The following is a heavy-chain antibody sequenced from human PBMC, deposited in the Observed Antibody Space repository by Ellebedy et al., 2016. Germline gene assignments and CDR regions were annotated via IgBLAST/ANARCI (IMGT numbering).Heavy chain of an antibody. CDR2: IYYSGST. D-gene: IGHD1-14*01. V-gene: IGHV4-59*08. CDR1: GGSISSYY. CDR3: ASRNGDYWYFDL. J-gene: IGHJ2*01. Sequence: SETLSLTCTVSGGSISSYYWSWIRQPPGKGLEWIGYIYYSGSTNYNPSLKSRVTISVDTSKNQFSLKLSSVTAADTAVYYCASRNGDYWYFDLWGRGTLVTVSS.